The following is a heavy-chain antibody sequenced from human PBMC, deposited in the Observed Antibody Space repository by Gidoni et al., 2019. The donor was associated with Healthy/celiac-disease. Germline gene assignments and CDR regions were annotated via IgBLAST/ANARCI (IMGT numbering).Heavy chain of an antibody. CDR1: GFTFSSYE. CDR2: ISSSGSTI. D-gene: IGHD5-12*01. J-gene: IGHJ4*02. Sequence: EVQLVESGGGLVQPGGSLRLSCAASGFTFSSYEMNWVRQAPGKGLEWVSYISSSGSTIYYADSVKGRFTISRDNAKNSLYLQMNSLRAEDTAVYYCARDSPHIVATIASWGQGTLVTVSS. CDR3: ARDSPHIVATIAS. V-gene: IGHV3-48*03.